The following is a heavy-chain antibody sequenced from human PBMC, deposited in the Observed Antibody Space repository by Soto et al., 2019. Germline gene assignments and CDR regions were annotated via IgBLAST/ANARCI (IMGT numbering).Heavy chain of an antibody. CDR3: ARIRRDSSGYYYYYYGMDV. J-gene: IGHJ6*02. Sequence: QVTLKESGPVLVKPTETLTLTCTVSGFSLSNARMGVSWIRQPPGKALEWLAHIFSNDKKSYSTSLKSRLTISKDTSKSQVVLTMTNMDPVDTATYYCARIRRDSSGYYYYYYGMDVWGQGTTVTVSS. CDR2: IFSNDKK. D-gene: IGHD3-22*01. V-gene: IGHV2-26*01. CDR1: GFSLSNARMG.